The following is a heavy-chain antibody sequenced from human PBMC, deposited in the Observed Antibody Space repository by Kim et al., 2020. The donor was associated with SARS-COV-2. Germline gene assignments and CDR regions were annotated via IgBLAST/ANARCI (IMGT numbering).Heavy chain of an antibody. J-gene: IGHJ4*02. Sequence: GGSLRLSCAGSGFTFSSYTMNWVRQAPGKGLEWVSSISSGSSYIYYADSVKGRFTISRDNPKNSLYLQMNSLRADDTAVYYCARGASYSSSLSSFDFWGQGTLVTVSS. V-gene: IGHV3-21*01. CDR3: ARGASYSSSLSSFDF. D-gene: IGHD6-13*01. CDR2: ISSGSSYI. CDR1: GFTFSSYT.